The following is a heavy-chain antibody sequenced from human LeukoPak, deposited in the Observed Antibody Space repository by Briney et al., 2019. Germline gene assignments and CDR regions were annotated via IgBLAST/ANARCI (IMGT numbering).Heavy chain of an antibody. CDR1: GYTFTGYY. V-gene: IGHV1-2*02. Sequence: ASVKVSCKASGYTFTGYYMHWVRQAPGQGLEWMGWINPNSGGTNYAQKFQGRVTMTRDTSLITAYMELSRLRSDDTAVYYCARGFYDSSDDAFDIWGQGTMVTVSS. CDR2: INPNSGGT. CDR3: ARGFYDSSDDAFDI. D-gene: IGHD3-22*01. J-gene: IGHJ3*02.